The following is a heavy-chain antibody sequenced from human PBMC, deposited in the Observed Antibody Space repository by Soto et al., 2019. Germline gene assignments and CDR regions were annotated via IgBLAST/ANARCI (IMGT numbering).Heavy chain of an antibody. J-gene: IGHJ4*02. D-gene: IGHD1-26*01. CDR3: ARVRYSGSYFDY. V-gene: IGHV4-4*02. CDR2: IYHSGST. Sequence: SETLSLTCAVSGGSIISSNWWSWVRQPPGKGLEWIGEIYHSGSTNYNPSLKSRVTISVDKSKNQFSLKLSSVTAADTAVYYCARVRYSGSYFDYWGQGTLVTVSS. CDR1: GGSIISSNW.